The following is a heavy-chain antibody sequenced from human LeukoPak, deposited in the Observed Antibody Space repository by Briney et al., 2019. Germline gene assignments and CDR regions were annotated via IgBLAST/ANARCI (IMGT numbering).Heavy chain of an antibody. CDR3: AKVPSYSYYYAVDF. CDR1: GLIFSNYA. CDR2: FGGRGGTT. V-gene: IGHV3-23*01. Sequence: SGGSLRLSCAASGLIFSNYAMSWVRQAPGRALEWVSSFGGRGGTTYYADSVKGRFTISRDNSKNTLYLQMNNLRAEDTAVYYCAKVPSYSYYYAVDFWGQGTTVTVSS. J-gene: IGHJ6*02.